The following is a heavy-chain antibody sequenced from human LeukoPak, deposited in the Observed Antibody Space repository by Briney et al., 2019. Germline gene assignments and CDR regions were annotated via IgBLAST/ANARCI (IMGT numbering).Heavy chain of an antibody. Sequence: ASVEVSCKASGYTFTGYYMHWVRQAPGQGLEWMGWINPNSGGTNYAQKFQGRVTMTRDTSISTAYMELSRLRSDDTAVYYCARERGYCSSTSCDAFDIWGQGTMVTVSS. CDR1: GYTFTGYY. J-gene: IGHJ3*02. CDR3: ARERGYCSSTSCDAFDI. V-gene: IGHV1-2*02. CDR2: INPNSGGT. D-gene: IGHD2-2*03.